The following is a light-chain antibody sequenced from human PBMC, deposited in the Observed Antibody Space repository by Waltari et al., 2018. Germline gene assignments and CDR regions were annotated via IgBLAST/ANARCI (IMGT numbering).Light chain of an antibody. V-gene: IGLV1-40*01. CDR3: RSYDSSLRASL. Sequence: QSGLTQPPSVSGAPGQRVTISCTGSSSNIAEGSDVHWYQLLPGTAPKLLIYVNSNRPSGVPDRFSGSKSGTSASLAITGLQADDEADYYCRSYDSSLRASLFGGGTKVTVL. CDR2: VNS. CDR1: SSNIAEGSD. J-gene: IGLJ2*01.